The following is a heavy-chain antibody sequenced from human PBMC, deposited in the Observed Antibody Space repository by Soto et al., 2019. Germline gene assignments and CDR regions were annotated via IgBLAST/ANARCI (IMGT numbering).Heavy chain of an antibody. Sequence: EVQLVESGGGLVKPGGSLRLSCAASGFTFSRYSMNWVRQAPGKGLEWVSSISSSSSYIYYADSVKGRFTISRDNAKNSLYLQMNSLRAEDTAVYYCARDYYDSSGYYQNFDYWGQGTLVTVSS. D-gene: IGHD3-22*01. V-gene: IGHV3-21*01. CDR2: ISSSSSYI. J-gene: IGHJ4*02. CDR3: ARDYYDSSGYYQNFDY. CDR1: GFTFSRYS.